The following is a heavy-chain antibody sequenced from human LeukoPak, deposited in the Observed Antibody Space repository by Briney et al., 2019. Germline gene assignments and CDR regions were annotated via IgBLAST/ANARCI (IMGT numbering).Heavy chain of an antibody. V-gene: IGHV1-8*01. J-gene: IGHJ4*02. D-gene: IGHD3-22*01. Sequence: GASVKVSCKASGYTFTSYDINWVRQATGQGLEWMGWMNPNSGNTGYAQKFQGRVTMTRNTSISTAYMELSSLRSEDTAVYYCARGVGYDSSGYYYVGYFDYWGQGTLVTVSS. CDR2: MNPNSGNT. CDR3: ARGVGYDSSGYYYVGYFDY. CDR1: GYTFTSYD.